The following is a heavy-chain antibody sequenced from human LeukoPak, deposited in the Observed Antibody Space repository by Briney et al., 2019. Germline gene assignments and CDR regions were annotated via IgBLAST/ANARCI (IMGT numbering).Heavy chain of an antibody. CDR2: ISYDGSNK. J-gene: IGHJ4*02. CDR3: AASGYSYGTLDY. Sequence: GGSLRLSCVVSTFTKAWMNWVRQAPGKGLEWVAVISYDGSNKYCADSVKGRFTISRDNSKNTLYLQMNSLRAEDTAVYYCAASGYSYGTLDYWGQGTLVTVSS. V-gene: IGHV3-30*03. D-gene: IGHD5-18*01. CDR1: TFTKAW.